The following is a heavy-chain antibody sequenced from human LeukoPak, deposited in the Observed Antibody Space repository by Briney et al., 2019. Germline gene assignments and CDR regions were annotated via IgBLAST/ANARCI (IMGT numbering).Heavy chain of an antibody. CDR3: AKDGYVDTAMVLYYYYYGMDV. V-gene: IGHV3-30*18. D-gene: IGHD5-18*01. CDR2: ISYDGSNK. J-gene: IGHJ6*02. Sequence: SGGSLRLSCAASGFTFSSSGMHWVRQAPGKGPEWVAVISYDGSNKYYADSVKGRFAISRDNSKSTLSLQMNSLRAEDTAAYYCAKDGYVDTAMVLYYYYYGMDVWGQGTTVTVSS. CDR1: GFTFSSSG.